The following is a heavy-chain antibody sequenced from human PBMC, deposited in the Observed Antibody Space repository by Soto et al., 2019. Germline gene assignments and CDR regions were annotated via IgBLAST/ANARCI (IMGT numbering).Heavy chain of an antibody. D-gene: IGHD3-10*01. J-gene: IGHJ3*02. CDR3: AAEGVGELSAFDI. Sequence: QVQLVQSGAEVKKPGASVKVSFKASGYTFTSYGIRWVRPAPGQGLEWMGWISAYNGNTNYAQKLQGRVTMTTDTSDSAAYLELRSLRSDDTAVYYCAAEGVGELSAFDIWGRGTMVTFSS. CDR2: ISAYNGNT. V-gene: IGHV1-18*01. CDR1: GYTFTSYG.